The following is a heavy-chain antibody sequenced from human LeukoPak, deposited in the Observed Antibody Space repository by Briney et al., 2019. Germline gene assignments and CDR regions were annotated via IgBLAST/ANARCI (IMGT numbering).Heavy chain of an antibody. D-gene: IGHD1-26*01. CDR2: IYHSGST. CDR1: GGSISSSNW. Sequence: PPETLSLTCAISGGSISSSNWWSWVRQPPGKGLEWIGEIYHSGSTNYRPSLKSRVTISVDKSKIQFSLKVTSVTAADTAVYYCARVSSGSYYFDSWGQGTLVTVSS. CDR3: ARVSSGSYYFDS. J-gene: IGHJ4*02. V-gene: IGHV4-4*03.